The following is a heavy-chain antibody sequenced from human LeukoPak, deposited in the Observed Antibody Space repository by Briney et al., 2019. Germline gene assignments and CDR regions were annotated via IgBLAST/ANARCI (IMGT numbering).Heavy chain of an antibody. Sequence: TLSLTCTVSGGSIRSAGYYWSWIRQHPGKGLEWIGYIYYSGSSYYNPSLKSRVTRSADTSKNQFSLKLSSVTAADTAVYYCARDAGYYYGSGSYSSGIDVWGQGTTVIVSS. J-gene: IGHJ6*02. CDR3: ARDAGYYYGSGSYSSGIDV. V-gene: IGHV4-31*03. CDR1: GGSIRSAGYY. D-gene: IGHD3-10*01. CDR2: IYYSGSS.